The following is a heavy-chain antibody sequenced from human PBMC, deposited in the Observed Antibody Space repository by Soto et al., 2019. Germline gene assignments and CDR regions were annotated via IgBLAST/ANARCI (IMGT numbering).Heavy chain of an antibody. J-gene: IGHJ4*02. Sequence: EVQLLESGGGLVQPGGSLRLSCAASGFTFNNFAMSWVRQAPGKGLEWVSSISDGGGSTYYGDSVKGRFTISRDNSKSALYLQVNSLRAEDAAVYYCARCPGERCARNTIFGVVGEAFDYWGQGTLVTVSS. CDR3: ARCPGERCARNTIFGVVGEAFDY. CDR2: ISDGGGST. CDR1: GFTFNNFA. D-gene: IGHD3-3*01. V-gene: IGHV3-23*01.